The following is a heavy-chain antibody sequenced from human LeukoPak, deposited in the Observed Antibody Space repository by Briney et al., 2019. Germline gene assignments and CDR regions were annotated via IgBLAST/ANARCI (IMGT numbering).Heavy chain of an antibody. V-gene: IGHV1-69*05. CDR3: AINYDSSPPYFDY. Sequence: SVKVSCKASGGTFSSYAISWVRQAHGRGLEWMGGIIPIFGTANYAQKFQGRVTITTDESTSTAYMELSSLRSEDTAVYYCAINYDSSPPYFDYWGREPWSPSPQ. CDR1: GGTFSSYA. D-gene: IGHD3-22*01. J-gene: IGHJ4*02. CDR2: IIPIFGTA.